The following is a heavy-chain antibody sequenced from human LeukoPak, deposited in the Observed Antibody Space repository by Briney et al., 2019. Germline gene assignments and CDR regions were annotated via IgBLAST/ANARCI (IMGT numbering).Heavy chain of an antibody. V-gene: IGHV4-34*01. Sequence: PSETLSLTCAVYGGSFSGYYWSWIRQPPGKGLEWIGEINHSGSTNYNPSLKSRVTISVDTSKNQFSLKLSSVTAADTAVYYCARVTSSLGYCSSTSCYSDWFDPWGQGTLVTVSS. J-gene: IGHJ5*02. CDR2: INHSGST. CDR3: ARVTSSLGYCSSTSCYSDWFDP. D-gene: IGHD2-2*01. CDR1: GGSFSGYY.